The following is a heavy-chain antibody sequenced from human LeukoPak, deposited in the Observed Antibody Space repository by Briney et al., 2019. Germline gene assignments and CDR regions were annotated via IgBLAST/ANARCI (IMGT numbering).Heavy chain of an antibody. D-gene: IGHD4-11*01. V-gene: IGHV3-21*01. CDR1: GFTFSGYT. CDR3: ARFSNYLDY. CDR2: ISSSSSYI. Sequence: PGGSLRLSCAASGFTFSGYTMNWVRQAPGQWLERVSSISSSSSYIYYADSVKGRFTISRDNAKNSLYLQMNSLRVEDTAVYYCARFSNYLDYWGQGTLVTVSS. J-gene: IGHJ4*02.